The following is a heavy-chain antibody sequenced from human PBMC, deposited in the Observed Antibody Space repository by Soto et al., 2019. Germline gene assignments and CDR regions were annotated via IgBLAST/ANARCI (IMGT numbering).Heavy chain of an antibody. D-gene: IGHD3-22*01. CDR3: AREGGYRHFDY. Sequence: PGGSLRLSCAASGFTFSSYALHWVRQAPGKGLEYVSAISSNGGSTYYANSVEGRFTISRDNSKNTLYLQMGSLRAEDMAVYYCAREGGYRHFDYWGQGTLVTVPQ. J-gene: IGHJ4*02. CDR1: GFTFSSYA. CDR2: ISSNGGST. V-gene: IGHV3-64*01.